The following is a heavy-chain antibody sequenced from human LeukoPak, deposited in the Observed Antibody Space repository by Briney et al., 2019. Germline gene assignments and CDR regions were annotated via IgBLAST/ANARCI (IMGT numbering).Heavy chain of an antibody. Sequence: GGSLRLSCAASGYAFSSFTLSWVRQAPGKGLEWVSVISASGGSAYYVDSVKGRFTMSRDNSKNTLYLQMNSLRAEDTAVYYCGRGIDYSSGPDYWGQGTLVTVSS. CDR1: GYAFSSFT. V-gene: IGHV3-23*01. CDR2: ISASGGSA. CDR3: GRGIDYSSGPDY. D-gene: IGHD6-19*01. J-gene: IGHJ4*02.